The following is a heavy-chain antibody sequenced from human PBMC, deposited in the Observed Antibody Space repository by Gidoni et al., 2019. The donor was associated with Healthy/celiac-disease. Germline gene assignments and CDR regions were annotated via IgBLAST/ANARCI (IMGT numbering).Heavy chain of an antibody. D-gene: IGHD6-13*01. CDR1: GFTFDDYA. CDR2: IGWNSGSI. Sequence: EVQLVESGGGLVQPGRSLRLSCADSGFTFDDYAMHWVRQAPGKVLEWVSGIGWNSGSIGYAVSVKGRFTISRDNAKNSLYLQMNNLRAEDTALYYCARDTYSSSQSFDYWGQGTLVTVSS. CDR3: ARDTYSSSQSFDY. V-gene: IGHV3-9*01. J-gene: IGHJ4*02.